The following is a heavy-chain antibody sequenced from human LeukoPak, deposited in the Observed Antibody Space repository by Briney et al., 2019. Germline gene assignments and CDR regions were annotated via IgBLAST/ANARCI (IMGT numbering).Heavy chain of an antibody. CDR3: ARLDYYDSSGYSDFDY. CDR1: GYSFTSYW. Sequence: GESLKISCKGSGYSFTSYWIGWVRQMPGKGLEWMGIIYPGDSDTRYSPSFQGQVTISADKPISTAYLQWSSLKASDTAMYYCARLDYYDSSGYSDFDYWGQGTLVTVSS. D-gene: IGHD3-22*01. V-gene: IGHV5-51*01. J-gene: IGHJ4*02. CDR2: IYPGDSDT.